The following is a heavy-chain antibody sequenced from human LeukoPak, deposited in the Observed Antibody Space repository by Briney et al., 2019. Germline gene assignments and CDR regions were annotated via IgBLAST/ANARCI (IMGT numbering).Heavy chain of an antibody. Sequence: EGSLRLFCAASGSIFSNYDMNWVRQTPGKGLEWVSYISDHGKSRNYVDSVKGRFAISRDNAKNSLYLQMSSLRVEDTAVYFGGRARIAAPLLDYWGQGSLVTVSS. CDR3: GRARIAAPLLDY. CDR1: GSIFSNYD. D-gene: IGHD6-13*01. J-gene: IGHJ4*02. V-gene: IGHV3-48*03. CDR2: ISDHGKSR.